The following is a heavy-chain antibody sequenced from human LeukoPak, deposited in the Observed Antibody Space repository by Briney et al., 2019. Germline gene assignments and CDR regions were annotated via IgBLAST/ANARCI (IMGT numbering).Heavy chain of an antibody. CDR2: IYYSGST. Sequence: SETLSLTCTVSGGSISSYYWGWIRQPPGKGLEWIGSIYYSGSTYYNPSLKSRVTISVDTSKNQFSLKLSSVTAADTAVYYCARDRFIYGDYGSHYFDYWGQGLLVTVSS. J-gene: IGHJ4*02. V-gene: IGHV4-39*02. CDR1: GGSISSYY. CDR3: ARDRFIYGDYGSHYFDY. D-gene: IGHD4-17*01.